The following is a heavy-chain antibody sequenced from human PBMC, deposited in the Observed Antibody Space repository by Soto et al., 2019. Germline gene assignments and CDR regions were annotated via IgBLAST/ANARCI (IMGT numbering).Heavy chain of an antibody. Sequence: PGGSLRLSCIASGFTFGACAMSWVRQAPGKGLEWVGFTRGKAYGGTTEYAASVQGRFTISRDDSKSIAYLQMNSLRVEDSALYYCARVSTDSYPGSRIFDFWGRGTMVTVSS. CDR2: TRGKAYGGTT. CDR1: GFTFGACA. J-gene: IGHJ4*02. D-gene: IGHD3-10*01. V-gene: IGHV3-49*04. CDR3: ARVSTDSYPGSRIFDF.